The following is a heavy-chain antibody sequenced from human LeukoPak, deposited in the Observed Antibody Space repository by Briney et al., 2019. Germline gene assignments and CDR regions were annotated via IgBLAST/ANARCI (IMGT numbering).Heavy chain of an antibody. CDR2: ITTTRTYI. Sequence: GGSLRLSCAASGFTFSSYEMNWVRQAPGKGLEWVSSITTTRTYIYYTDSVKGRFTISRDNAKNGLYLQMNSLRAEDTAVYYCAREGLVDAFEIWGQGTMVTVSS. V-gene: IGHV3-21*01. CDR3: AREGLVDAFEI. CDR1: GFTFSSYE. J-gene: IGHJ3*02.